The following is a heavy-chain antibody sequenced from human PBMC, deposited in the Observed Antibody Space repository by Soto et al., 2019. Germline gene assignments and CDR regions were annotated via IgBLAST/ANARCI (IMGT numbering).Heavy chain of an antibody. CDR3: ARGRYGDY. D-gene: IGHD1-1*01. CDR2: ISAHNGNT. Sequence: QVHLVQSGAEVKKPGASVKVSCKGSGYGFTTYGITWVRQAPGQGLEWMAWISAHNGNTNYARKHQGRVTVTRDTATSTAYMELRSLRSDDTAVYYCARGRYGDYWGQGALVTVSS. V-gene: IGHV1-18*01. CDR1: GYGFTTYG. J-gene: IGHJ4*02.